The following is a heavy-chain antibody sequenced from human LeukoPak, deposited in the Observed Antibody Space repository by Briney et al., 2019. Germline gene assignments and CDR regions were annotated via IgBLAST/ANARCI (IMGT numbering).Heavy chain of an antibody. D-gene: IGHD2-2*01. Sequence: ASVKVSCKASGYTFSGYYMHWVRQAPGQGLEWMGWINPNSGGTNYAQKFQGRVTMTRDTSISTAYMELSRLRSDDTAVYYCARGPGGVVPAARSYYYYYMDVWGKGTTVTVSS. CDR2: INPNSGGT. CDR1: GYTFSGYY. CDR3: ARGPGGVVPAARSYYYYYMDV. V-gene: IGHV1-2*02. J-gene: IGHJ6*03.